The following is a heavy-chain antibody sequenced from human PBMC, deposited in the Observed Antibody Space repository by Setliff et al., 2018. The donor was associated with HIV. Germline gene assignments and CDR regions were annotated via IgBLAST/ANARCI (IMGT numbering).Heavy chain of an antibody. CDR2: ISRSGSTI. D-gene: IGHD2-2*01. Sequence: GGSLRLSCAASGFTFRSYEMNWVRQAPGKGLEWVSYISRSGSTIHYADSVKGRFTISRDNAKNSLYLQMNSLRAEDTAVYYCARAEYQLPLDYWGQGTLVTVSS. CDR1: GFTFRSYE. V-gene: IGHV3-48*03. J-gene: IGHJ4*02. CDR3: ARAEYQLPLDY.